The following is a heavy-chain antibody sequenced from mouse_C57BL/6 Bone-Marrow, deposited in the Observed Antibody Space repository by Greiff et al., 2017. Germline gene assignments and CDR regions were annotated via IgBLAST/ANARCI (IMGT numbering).Heavy chain of an antibody. CDR1: GFTFSDYG. CDR2: ISSGSSSN. J-gene: IGHJ1*03. Sequence: EVKLLESGGGLVKPGGSLKLSCAASGFTFSDYGMHWVRQAPEKGLEWVAYISSGSSSNYYADTVKGRFTISRDNAKNTLFLQMTVLKSEDTAMYYCARRDGGSSYWYFDVWGTGTTVTVSS. D-gene: IGHD1-1*01. V-gene: IGHV5-17*01. CDR3: ARRDGGSSYWYFDV.